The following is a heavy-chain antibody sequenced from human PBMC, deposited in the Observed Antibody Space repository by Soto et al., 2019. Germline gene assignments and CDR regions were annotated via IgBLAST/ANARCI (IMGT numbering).Heavy chain of an antibody. CDR3: ARQLKSGYSGYDLYYYYGMDV. Sequence: QLQLQESGPGLVKPSETLSLTCTVSGGSISSSSYYWGWIRQPPGKGLEWIGSIYYSGSTYYNPSLKSRVTISVDTSKNQFSLKLSSGTAADTAVYYCARQLKSGYSGYDLYYYYGMDVWGQGTTVTVSS. V-gene: IGHV4-39*01. CDR1: GGSISSSSYY. D-gene: IGHD5-12*01. CDR2: IYYSGST. J-gene: IGHJ6*02.